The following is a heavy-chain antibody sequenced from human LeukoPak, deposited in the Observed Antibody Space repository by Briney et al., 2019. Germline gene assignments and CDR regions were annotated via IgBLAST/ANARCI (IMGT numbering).Heavy chain of an antibody. J-gene: IGHJ4*02. CDR1: GYTFTGYY. CDR2: INPNSGGT. D-gene: IGHD1-26*01. Sequence: GASVKVSCKASGYTFTGYYMHWVRQAPGQGLEWMGWINPNSGGTNYAQKFQGRVTMTRDTSVSTAYMELSRLRSDDTAVYYCARVRVGATTSPFGYWGQGTLVTVSS. CDR3: ARVRVGATTSPFGY. V-gene: IGHV1-2*02.